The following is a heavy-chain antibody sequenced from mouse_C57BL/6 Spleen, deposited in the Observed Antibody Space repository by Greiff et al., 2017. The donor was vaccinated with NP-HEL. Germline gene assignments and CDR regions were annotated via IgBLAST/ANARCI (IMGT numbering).Heavy chain of an antibody. CDR3: ARSEGLRREFDY. J-gene: IGHJ2*01. CDR1: GYAFSSYW. D-gene: IGHD2-4*01. V-gene: IGHV1-80*01. Sequence: QVQLQQSGAELVKPGASVKISCKASGYAFSSYWMNWVKQRPGKGLEWIGQIYPGDGDTNYNGKFKGKATLTADKSSSTAYMQLSSLTSEDSAVYFCARSEGLRREFDYWGQGTTLTVSS. CDR2: IYPGDGDT.